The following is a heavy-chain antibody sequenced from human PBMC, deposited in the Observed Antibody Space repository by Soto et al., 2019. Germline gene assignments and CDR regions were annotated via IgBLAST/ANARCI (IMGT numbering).Heavy chain of an antibody. CDR2: VYYTGIT. Sequence: SETLSLTCDVSGASVTDNYWGWVRQTPGRGLEWIGYVYYTGITNYNPSLKRRVTMSLDTSKNRLSLQLDSVTAADTAVYYCARALDYDFWGGRSWFDPWGQGTLVTVSS. J-gene: IGHJ5*02. CDR1: GASVTDNY. D-gene: IGHD3-3*01. V-gene: IGHV4-59*02. CDR3: ARALDYDFWGGRSWFDP.